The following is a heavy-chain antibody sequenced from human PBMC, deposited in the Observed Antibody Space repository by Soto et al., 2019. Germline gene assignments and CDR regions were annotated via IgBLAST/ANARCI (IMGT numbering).Heavy chain of an antibody. CDR1: GFTFSSYA. V-gene: IGHV3-23*01. Sequence: EVQLLESGGGLVQPGGSLRLSCAASGFTFSSYAMSWVRQAPGKGLEWVSATSGSGGSTYYADSVKGRFTISRDNSKNTLYLQMNSLRAEDTAVYYCAKAFGYSSSYNWFDPWGQGTLVTVSS. CDR3: AKAFGYSSSYNWFDP. CDR2: TSGSGGST. D-gene: IGHD6-13*01. J-gene: IGHJ5*02.